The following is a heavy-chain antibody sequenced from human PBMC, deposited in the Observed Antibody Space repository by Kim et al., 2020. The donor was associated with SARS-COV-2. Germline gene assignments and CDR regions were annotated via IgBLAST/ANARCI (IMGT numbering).Heavy chain of an antibody. J-gene: IGHJ4*02. V-gene: IGHV3-30*18. CDR2: ISYDGSNK. Sequence: GSLRLSCAASGFTFSSYGMHWVRQAPGKGLEWVAVISYDGSNKYYADSVKGRFTISRDNSKNTLYLQMNSLRAEDTAVYYCAKELLYYDSSGYPLDYWGQGTLVTVSS. CDR3: AKELLYYDSSGYPLDY. CDR1: GFTFSSYG. D-gene: IGHD3-22*01.